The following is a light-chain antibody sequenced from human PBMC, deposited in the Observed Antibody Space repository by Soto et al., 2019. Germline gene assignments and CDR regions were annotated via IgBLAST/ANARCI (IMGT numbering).Light chain of an antibody. CDR2: AAS. Sequence: DIQMTQSPSSLSASVGDRVTITCRSSQSIDRSLNWYQQKPGEAPNLLIYAASGLQPWVPSRFSGGASGTDFTLTISSVQLDDFATYYCQQSYTTPWTFGQGTKVEMK. V-gene: IGKV1-39*01. CDR1: QSIDRS. J-gene: IGKJ1*01. CDR3: QQSYTTPWT.